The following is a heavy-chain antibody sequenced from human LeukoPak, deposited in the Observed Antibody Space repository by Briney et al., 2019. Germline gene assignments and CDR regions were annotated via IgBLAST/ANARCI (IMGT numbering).Heavy chain of an antibody. Sequence: SETLSLTCTVSGGSISSYYWSWIRQPAGKGLEWIGHIHTSGSTHYNPSLKSRVTMSVDTSKNRFSLKLSSVTAADTAVYYCARDRYYYDSSGYYGFDPWGQGTLVTVSS. CDR3: ARDRYYYDSSGYYGFDP. CDR2: IHTSGST. CDR1: GGSISSYY. V-gene: IGHV4-4*07. D-gene: IGHD3-22*01. J-gene: IGHJ5*02.